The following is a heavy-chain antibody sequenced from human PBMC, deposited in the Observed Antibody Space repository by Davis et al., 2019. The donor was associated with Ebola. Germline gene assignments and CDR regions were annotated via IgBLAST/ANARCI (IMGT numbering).Heavy chain of an antibody. CDR3: AKEHFSAVAGGFDY. CDR2: ISGSGGST. J-gene: IGHJ4*02. CDR1: GFTFSSYS. V-gene: IGHV3-23*01. D-gene: IGHD6-19*01. Sequence: GESLKISCAASGFTFSSYSMNWVRQAPGKGLEWVSAISGSGGSTYYADSVKGRFTISRDNSKNTLYLQMNSLRAEDTAVYYCAKEHFSAVAGGFDYWGQGTLVTVSS.